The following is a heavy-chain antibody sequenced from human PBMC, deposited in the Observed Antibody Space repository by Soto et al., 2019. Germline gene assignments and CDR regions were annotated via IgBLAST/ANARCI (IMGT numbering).Heavy chain of an antibody. CDR2: ISGSGGST. CDR3: AKAAEVTYYYDSSGYYFSWTQAYYFDY. J-gene: IGHJ4*02. CDR1: GFTFSSYA. Sequence: GGSLRLSCAASGFTFSSYAMSWVRQAPGKGLEWVSAISGSGGSTYYADSVKGRFTISRDNSKNTLYLQMNSLRAEDTAVYYCAKAAEVTYYYDSSGYYFSWTQAYYFDYWGQGTLVTVSS. V-gene: IGHV3-23*01. D-gene: IGHD3-22*01.